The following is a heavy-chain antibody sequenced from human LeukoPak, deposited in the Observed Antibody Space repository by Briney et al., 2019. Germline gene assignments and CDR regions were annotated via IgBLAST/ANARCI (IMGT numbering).Heavy chain of an antibody. CDR3: ARIDPRTTVTSFDY. CDR2: INPSGGST. Sequence: ASVKVSCKASGYTFSSYAINWVRQAPGQGLEWMGIINPSGGSTSYAQKFQGRVTMTRDTSTSTVYMELSSLRSEDTAVYYCARIDPRTTVTSFDYWGQGTLVTVSS. CDR1: GYTFSSYA. V-gene: IGHV1-46*01. J-gene: IGHJ4*01. D-gene: IGHD4-17*01.